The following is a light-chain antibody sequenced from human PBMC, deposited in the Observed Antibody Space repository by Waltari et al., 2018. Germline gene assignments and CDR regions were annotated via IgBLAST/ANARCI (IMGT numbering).Light chain of an antibody. J-gene: IGLJ3*02. CDR1: SSDIGSAT. CDR2: GND. CDR3: VAWDKSLSGPV. Sequence: QSALTQPPSVSGTPGQRVTISCSTSSSDIGSATVNWYQQLPGTAPKLLIFGNDQRPSGVPARFSGSKSGTSASLAIRGLQSEDEADYYCVAWDKSLSGPVFGGGTKLTVL. V-gene: IGLV1-44*01.